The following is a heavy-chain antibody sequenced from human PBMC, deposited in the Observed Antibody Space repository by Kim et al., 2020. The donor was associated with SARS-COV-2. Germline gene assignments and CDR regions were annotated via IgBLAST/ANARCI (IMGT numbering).Heavy chain of an antibody. D-gene: IGHD3-3*01. CDR2: ISAYNGNT. CDR3: ARDLIGYDFWSGYSRAVPTGYGMDV. Sequence: ASVKVSCKASGYTFTSYGISWVRQAPGQGLEWMGWISAYNGNTNYAQKLQGRVTMTTDTSTSTAYMELRSLRSDDTAVYYCARDLIGYDFWSGYSRAVPTGYGMDVWGQGTTVTVSS. CDR1: GYTFTSYG. V-gene: IGHV1-18*04. J-gene: IGHJ6*02.